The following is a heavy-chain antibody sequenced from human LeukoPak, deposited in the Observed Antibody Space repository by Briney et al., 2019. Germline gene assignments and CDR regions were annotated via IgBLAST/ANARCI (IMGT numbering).Heavy chain of an antibody. CDR2: ISSSSVYI. CDR1: AFTFSTYS. V-gene: IGHV3-21*01. CDR3: ATSYRILPAASLDY. Sequence: GGSLRLSCAASAFTFSTYSMTWVRQSPGRGLEWVSSISSSSVYIYYADSVKGRFIISRDNAKTSLYLQMTSLRAEDTAVYYCATSYRILPAASLDYWGQGALVTVSS. D-gene: IGHD2-2*01. J-gene: IGHJ4*02.